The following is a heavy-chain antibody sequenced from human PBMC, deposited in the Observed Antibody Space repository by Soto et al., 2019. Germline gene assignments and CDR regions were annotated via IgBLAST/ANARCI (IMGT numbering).Heavy chain of an antibody. D-gene: IGHD3-3*01. CDR3: AADTFWRGMDV. V-gene: IGHV3-30*03. CDR2: ISYDGSNK. J-gene: IGHJ6*02. Sequence: GGSLRLSCAASGFTFSSYGMHWVRRAPGKGLEWVAVISYDGSNKYYADSVKGRFTISRDNSKNTLYLQMNSLRAEDTAVYYCAADTFWRGMDVWGQGTTVTVSS. CDR1: GFTFSSYG.